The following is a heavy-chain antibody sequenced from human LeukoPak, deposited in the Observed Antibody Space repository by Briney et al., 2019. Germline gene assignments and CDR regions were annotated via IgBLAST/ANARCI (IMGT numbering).Heavy chain of an antibody. CDR3: ARVLSGITVA. Sequence: PSPRLSPTCILSAPSVSSGSSYSSWLRQPPWNGLEWFAYIYYSGSTNYNPSLKSRVTISVDTSKNQFSLKLSSVTAADTAVYYCARVLSGITVAWGQGTLVTVSS. V-gene: IGHV4-61*01. CDR2: IYYSGST. D-gene: IGHD6-19*01. J-gene: IGHJ4*02. CDR1: APSVSSGSSY.